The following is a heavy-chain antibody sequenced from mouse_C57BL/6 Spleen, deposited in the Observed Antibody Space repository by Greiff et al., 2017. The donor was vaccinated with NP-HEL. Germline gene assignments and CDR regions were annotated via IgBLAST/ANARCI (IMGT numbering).Heavy chain of an antibody. CDR2: IWTGGGT. J-gene: IGHJ2*01. V-gene: IGHV2-9-1*01. Sequence: VKLMESGPGLVAPSQSLSITCTVSGFSLTSYAISWVRQPPGKGLEWLGVIWTGGGTNYNSALKSRLSISKDNSKSQVFLKMNSLQTDDTARYYCARNSITTVVAGDYFDYWGQGTTLTVSS. CDR3: ARNSITTVVAGDYFDY. CDR1: GFSLTSYA. D-gene: IGHD1-1*01.